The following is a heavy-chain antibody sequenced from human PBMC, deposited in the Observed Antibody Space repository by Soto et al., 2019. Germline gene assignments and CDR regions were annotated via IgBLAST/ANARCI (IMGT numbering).Heavy chain of an antibody. CDR3: ARGYYDNGMDV. CDR1: GFTFSSYA. V-gene: IGHV3-30-3*01. D-gene: IGHD3-9*01. Sequence: PGGSLRLSCAASGFTFSSYAMHWVRQAPGKGLEWVAVISYDGSNKYYADSVKGRFTISRDNSKNTLYLQMNSLRAEDTAVYYCARGYYDNGMDVWGQGTTVTVSS. CDR2: ISYDGSNK. J-gene: IGHJ6*02.